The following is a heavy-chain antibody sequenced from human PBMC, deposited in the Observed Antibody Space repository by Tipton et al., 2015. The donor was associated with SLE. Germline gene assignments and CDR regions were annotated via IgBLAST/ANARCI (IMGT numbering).Heavy chain of an antibody. CDR1: GGSISSHY. Sequence: TLSLTCTVSGGSISSHYWSWIRQPPGKGLEWIGSIYHSGSTYYNPSLKSRVTISVDTSKNQFSLKLSSVTAADTAVYYCARDRVGGDPAFDIWGQGTMVTVSS. D-gene: IGHD3-3*01. CDR2: IYHSGST. V-gene: IGHV4-59*11. J-gene: IGHJ3*02. CDR3: ARDRVGGDPAFDI.